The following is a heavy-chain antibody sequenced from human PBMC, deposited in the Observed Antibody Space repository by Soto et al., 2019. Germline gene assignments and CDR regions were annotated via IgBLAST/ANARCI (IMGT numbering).Heavy chain of an antibody. V-gene: IGHV1-8*01. CDR2: MNPNSGNI. CDR1: GYTFTSYD. Sequence: GASVKVSCKASGYTFTSYDINWVRQATGEGLEWMGWMNPNSGNIGYAQKFQGRVTMTKDTSTSTAYMELSSLRSEDTAVYYCATQRTYYDILTGPGWFDPWGQGTLVTVSS. CDR3: ATQRTYYDILTGPGWFDP. D-gene: IGHD3-9*01. J-gene: IGHJ5*02.